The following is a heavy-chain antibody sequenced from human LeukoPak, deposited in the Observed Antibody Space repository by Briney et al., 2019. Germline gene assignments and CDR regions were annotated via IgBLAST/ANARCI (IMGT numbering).Heavy chain of an antibody. Sequence: GGSLRLSCVASGFTFRDYYMSWVRQAPGKGLEWVSVIYSGGSTYYADSVKGRFTISRDNSKNTLYLQMNSLRAEDTAVYYCARGLGQNNYDSSGYYPYYFDYWGQGTLVTVSS. CDR2: IYSGGST. CDR3: ARGLGQNNYDSSGYYPYYFDY. J-gene: IGHJ4*02. CDR1: GFTFRDYY. V-gene: IGHV3-53*01. D-gene: IGHD3-22*01.